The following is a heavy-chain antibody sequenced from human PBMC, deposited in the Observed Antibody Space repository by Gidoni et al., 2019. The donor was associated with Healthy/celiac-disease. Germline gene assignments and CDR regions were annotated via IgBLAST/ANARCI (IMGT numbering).Heavy chain of an antibody. CDR1: AGPFRLCSYY. J-gene: IGHJ3*02. Sequence: QPQLQESGPGLLMPSETLSLTCTVSAGPFRLCSYYWGWIRQPPGKWLEWIGSISYSGRTYYNTSIKRRDTICVDTTKNQFSLKLSYVTAAETAVYYCARHAYGDYVIRRSGAFDIWGQGTMVTVSS. D-gene: IGHD4-17*01. CDR3: ARHAYGDYVIRRSGAFDI. CDR2: ISYSGRT. V-gene: IGHV4-39*01.